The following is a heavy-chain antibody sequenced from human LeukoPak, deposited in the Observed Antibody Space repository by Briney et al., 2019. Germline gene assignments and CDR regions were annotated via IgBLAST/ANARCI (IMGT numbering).Heavy chain of an antibody. CDR2: ISWNSGSI. Sequence: GGSLRLSCAAFGFTFDDYAMNWARQAPGKGLEWVSGISWNSGSIGYADSVKGRFTISRDNAKNTVYLEMNSLSVEDTATYYCIRDFRSADLWGQGTLVTVTS. J-gene: IGHJ5*02. V-gene: IGHV3-9*01. CDR1: GFTFDDYA. CDR3: IRDFRSADL.